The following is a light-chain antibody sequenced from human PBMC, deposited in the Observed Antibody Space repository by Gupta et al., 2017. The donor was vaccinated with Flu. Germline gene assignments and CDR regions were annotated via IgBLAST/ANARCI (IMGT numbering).Light chain of an antibody. J-gene: IGKJ4*01. V-gene: IGKV3-20*01. Sequence: EIVLTQSPGTLSLSPGERATLSCRASQSVSSSYLAWYQQKPGQAPRLLIYGASSRATGIPYRFSGSGSGTDFTLTISRLEPEDFAVYYCQQYGSSPRLTFGGGTKVEIK. CDR3: QQYGSSPRLT. CDR1: QSVSSSY. CDR2: GAS.